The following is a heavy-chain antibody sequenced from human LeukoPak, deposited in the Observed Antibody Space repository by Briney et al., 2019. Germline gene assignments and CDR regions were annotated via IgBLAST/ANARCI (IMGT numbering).Heavy chain of an antibody. CDR1: GFSFSNYA. Sequence: GGSLRLSCAASGFTSGFSFSNYAMNWVRQPPGKRLEWVSSISTTSSNIYYADSVTGRFTISRDNAKNSLYLQMNSLRAEDTAVYYCARDLDGGAAAPGCWGQGTLVTVSS. D-gene: IGHD6-13*01. CDR2: ISTTSSNI. J-gene: IGHJ4*02. CDR3: ARDLDGGAAAPGC. V-gene: IGHV3-21*01.